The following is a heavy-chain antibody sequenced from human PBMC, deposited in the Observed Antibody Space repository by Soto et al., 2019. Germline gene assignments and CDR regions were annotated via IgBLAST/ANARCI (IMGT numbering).Heavy chain of an antibody. CDR2: IYYSGST. V-gene: IGHV4-30-4*01. D-gene: IGHD2-15*01. CDR3: AGGSCCHYYYYYGMDV. CDR1: GGSISSGDYY. Sequence: QVQLQESGPGLVKPSQTLSLTCTVSGGSISSGDYYWSWIRQPPGKGLEWIGYIYYSGSTYYNPSLKSRVTISVDTSKNQFSLKLSSVTAADTAVYYCAGGSCCHYYYYYGMDVWGQGTTVTVSS. J-gene: IGHJ6*02.